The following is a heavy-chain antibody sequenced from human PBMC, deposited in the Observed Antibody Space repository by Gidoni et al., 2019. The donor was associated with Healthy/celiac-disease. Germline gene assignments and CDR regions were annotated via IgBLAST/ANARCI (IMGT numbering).Heavy chain of an antibody. CDR1: GGTFSSYA. D-gene: IGHD6-13*01. V-gene: IGHV1-69*01. Sequence: QVQLVQSGAEVKKPGSSVTVSCKASGGTFSSYAISWVRQAPGQGLEWMGGIIPIFGTANYAQKFQGRVTITADESTSTAYMELSSLRSEDTAVYYCASPGIAAAVYTFDYWGQGTLVTVSS. CDR3: ASPGIAAAVYTFDY. J-gene: IGHJ4*02. CDR2: IIPIFGTA.